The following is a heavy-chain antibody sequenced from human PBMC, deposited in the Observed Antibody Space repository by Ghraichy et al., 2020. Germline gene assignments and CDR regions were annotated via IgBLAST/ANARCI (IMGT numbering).Heavy chain of an antibody. CDR1: GFTFSDYY. J-gene: IGHJ4*02. Sequence: GGSLRLSCAASGFTFSDYYMSWIRQAPGKGLEWVSYISSSGSTIYYADSVKDRFTISRDNAKNSLYLQMNSLRAEDTAVYYCARPHPGGATVTTNDYWGQGTLVTVSS. D-gene: IGHD4-17*01. CDR2: ISSSGSTI. CDR3: ARPHPGGATVTTNDY. V-gene: IGHV3-11*01.